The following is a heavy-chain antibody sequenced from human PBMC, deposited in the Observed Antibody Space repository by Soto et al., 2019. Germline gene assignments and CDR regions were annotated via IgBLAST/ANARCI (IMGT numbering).Heavy chain of an antibody. J-gene: IGHJ6*02. CDR1: GGSISSSNW. CDR3: ARVSGSYYYGMDV. D-gene: IGHD1-26*01. V-gene: IGHV4-4*02. Sequence: QVQLQEPGPGLVKPSGTLSLTCAVSGGSISSSNWWSWVRQPPGQGLEWIGEIYHSGSTNYNPSLKSRVTISVDKSKTQFSLKLSSVTAADTAVYYCARVSGSYYYGMDVWGQGTTVTVSS. CDR2: IYHSGST.